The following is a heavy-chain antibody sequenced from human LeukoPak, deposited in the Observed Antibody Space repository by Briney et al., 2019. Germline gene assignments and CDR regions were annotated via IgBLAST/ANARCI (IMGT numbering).Heavy chain of an antibody. D-gene: IGHD6-13*01. CDR2: ITNSGDNT. V-gene: IGHV3-23*01. Sequence: GGSLRLSCAASGFTFSNYAMSWVRQAPGKGQEWVSAITNSGDNTYYADSVKGRFTISRDNSKNTLYLQINSLRAEDTAIYYCAKAPMEDSWYIHFDYWGQGTLVTVSS. CDR3: AKAPMEDSWYIHFDY. CDR1: GFTFSNYA. J-gene: IGHJ4*02.